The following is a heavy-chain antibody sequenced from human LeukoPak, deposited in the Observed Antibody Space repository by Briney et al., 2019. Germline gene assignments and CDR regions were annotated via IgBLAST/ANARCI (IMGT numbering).Heavy chain of an antibody. V-gene: IGHV3-23*01. J-gene: IGHJ3*02. CDR1: GFTFSSYA. Sequence: PGGSLRLSCAASGFTFSSYAMSWVRQAPGKGLEWVSAISGSGGSTYYADSVKGRFTISRDNSKNTLYLQMNSLRAEDTAVYYCAKYYYDSSGYYYYAFDIWGQGTMVTVSS. D-gene: IGHD3-22*01. CDR3: AKYYYDSSGYYYYAFDI. CDR2: ISGSGGST.